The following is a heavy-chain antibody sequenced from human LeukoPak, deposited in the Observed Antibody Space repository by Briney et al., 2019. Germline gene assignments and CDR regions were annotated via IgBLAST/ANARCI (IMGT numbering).Heavy chain of an antibody. CDR2: MNPNSGNT. CDR3: ARGLTIAAANWFDP. D-gene: IGHD6-13*01. J-gene: IGHJ5*02. V-gene: IGHV1-8*01. CDR1: GYTFTSYD. Sequence: ASVKVSCKASGYTFTSYDINWVRQATGQGLEWMGWMNPNSGNTGYAQKFQGRVTMTRNTSISTAYMELSSLRSEDTAVYYCARGLTIAAANWFDPWGQGTLVTVSS.